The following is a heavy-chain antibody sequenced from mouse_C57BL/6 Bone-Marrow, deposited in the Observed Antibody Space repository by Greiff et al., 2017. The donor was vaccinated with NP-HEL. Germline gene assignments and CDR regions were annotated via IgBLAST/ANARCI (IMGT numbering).Heavy chain of an antibody. CDR3: ARHYYGSSFYWYFDV. CDR1: GFTFSSYG. Sequence: VQLKESGGDLVKPGGSLKLSCAASGFTFSSYGMSWVRQTPDKRLEWVATISSGGSYTYYPDSVKGRFTISRDNDKNTLYLQMSSLKSEDTAMYYCARHYYGSSFYWYFDVWGTGTTVTVSS. CDR2: ISSGGSYT. D-gene: IGHD1-1*01. V-gene: IGHV5-6*01. J-gene: IGHJ1*03.